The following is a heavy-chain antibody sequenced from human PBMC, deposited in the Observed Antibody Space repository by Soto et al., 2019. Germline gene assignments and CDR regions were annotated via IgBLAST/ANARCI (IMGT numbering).Heavy chain of an antibody. V-gene: IGHV3-30*18. J-gene: IGHJ6*02. Sequence: HPGGSLRLSCAVSGFTFSDYGMHWVRQAPGKGLEWLAVISNDGTNKYLADSVKGRLTLSRDNSRNTLSLEINNLRPEDTAVYYCGKDTLDCSGGDCPLYYYYGMDVWGQGTTVTVSS. D-gene: IGHD2-15*01. CDR2: ISNDGTNK. CDR1: GFTFSDYG. CDR3: GKDTLDCSGGDCPLYYYYGMDV.